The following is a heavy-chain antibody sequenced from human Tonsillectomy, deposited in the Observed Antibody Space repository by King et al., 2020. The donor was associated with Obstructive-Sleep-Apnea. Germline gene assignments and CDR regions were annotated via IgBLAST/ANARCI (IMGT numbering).Heavy chain of an antibody. Sequence: QLVQSGAEVKKPGASLKVSCKASGYTFTSYDINGLRQATGQGLEWMGGMKPNSGNTDYAQSFQGRVTMTRNTSISTAYMELSSLRSEDTAVYYCARGSRTFDIWGQGTMVTVSS. V-gene: IGHV1-8*01. J-gene: IGHJ3*02. CDR3: ARGSRTFDI. D-gene: IGHD1-14*01. CDR1: GYTFTSYD. CDR2: MKPNSGNT.